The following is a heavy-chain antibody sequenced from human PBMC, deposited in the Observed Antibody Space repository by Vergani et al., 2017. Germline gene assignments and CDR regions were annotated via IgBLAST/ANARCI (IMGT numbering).Heavy chain of an antibody. CDR3: ARLRLEDSGYDFGGMDV. V-gene: IGHV4-38-2*01. CDR2: IYHSGST. Sequence: QVQLEESGPGLVKPSETLSLTCAVSGYSISSGYYWGWIRQPPGKGLEWIGSIYHSGSTYYNPSLKSRVTISVDTSKNQFYLKLSSVTAADPAVYYCARLRLEDSGYDFGGMDVWGQGTTVTVSS. D-gene: IGHD5-12*01. CDR1: GYSISSGYY. J-gene: IGHJ6*02.